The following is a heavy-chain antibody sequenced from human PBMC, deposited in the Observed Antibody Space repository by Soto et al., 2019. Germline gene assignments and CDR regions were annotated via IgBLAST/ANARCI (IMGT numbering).Heavy chain of an antibody. CDR1: GFTFSSYW. Sequence: GGSLRLSCAASGFTFSSYWMSWVRQAPGKGLEWVANIKQDGSEKYYVDSVKGRFTISRDNVRNSLYLQMNSLRAEDTAMYYCARDSDYYGVDVWGQGTTVTVSS. J-gene: IGHJ6*02. V-gene: IGHV3-7*05. CDR3: ARDSDYYGVDV. CDR2: IKQDGSEK.